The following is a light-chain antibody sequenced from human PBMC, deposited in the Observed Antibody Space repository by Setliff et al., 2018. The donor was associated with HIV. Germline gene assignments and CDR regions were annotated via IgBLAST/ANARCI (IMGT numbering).Light chain of an antibody. CDR3: CSYAGSYTSLYV. CDR1: SSDVGGYNY. J-gene: IGLJ1*01. V-gene: IGLV2-11*01. CDR2: DVT. Sequence: QSVLAQPRSVSGSPGQSVTISCTGTSSDVGGYNYVSWYQHLPGKAPKLMIYDVTKRPSGVPDRFSGSKSGNTASLTISGLQSEDEADYYCCSYAGSYTSLYVFGTGTKV.